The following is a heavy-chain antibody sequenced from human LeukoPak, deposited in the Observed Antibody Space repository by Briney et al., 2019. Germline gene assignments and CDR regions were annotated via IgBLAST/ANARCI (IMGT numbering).Heavy chain of an antibody. CDR3: AREGGATYYYGSGSHVDY. J-gene: IGHJ4*02. V-gene: IGHV4-39*07. CDR1: GGSISSSSYY. Sequence: SETLSLTCTVSGGSISSSSYYWGWIRQPPGKGLEWIGSIYYSGSTYYNPSLKSRVTISVDTSKNQFSLKLSSVTAADTAVYYCAREGGATYYYGSGSHVDYWGQGTLVTVSS. D-gene: IGHD3-10*01. CDR2: IYYSGST.